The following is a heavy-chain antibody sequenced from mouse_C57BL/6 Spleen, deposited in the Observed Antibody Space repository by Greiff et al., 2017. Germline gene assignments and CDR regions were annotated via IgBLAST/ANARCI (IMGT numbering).Heavy chain of an antibody. J-gene: IGHJ1*03. Sequence: VKLQQPGAELVRPGSSVKLSCKASGYTFTSYWMHWVKQRPIQGLEWIGNIDPSDSETHYNQKFKDKATLTVDKSSSTAYMQLSSLTSEDSAVYYCARNYYGSSYDWYFDVWGTGTTVTVSS. D-gene: IGHD1-1*01. CDR2: IDPSDSET. CDR1: GYTFTSYW. CDR3: ARNYYGSSYDWYFDV. V-gene: IGHV1-52*01.